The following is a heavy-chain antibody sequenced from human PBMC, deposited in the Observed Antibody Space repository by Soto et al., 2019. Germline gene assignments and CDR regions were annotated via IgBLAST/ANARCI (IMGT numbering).Heavy chain of an antibody. Sequence: QVQLQQWGAGLLKPSETLSLTCAVYGGSFSGYYWTWIRQPPGTGLEWIGEINHSGSTNYNPSLKXXVTIPLDTSKISFSLKLTCVSAADTAVYCCAIDKITGLFDYWGQGTLVTVSS. D-gene: IGHD2-8*02. CDR2: INHSGST. CDR3: AIDKITGLFDY. CDR1: GGSFSGYY. J-gene: IGHJ4*02. V-gene: IGHV4-34*01.